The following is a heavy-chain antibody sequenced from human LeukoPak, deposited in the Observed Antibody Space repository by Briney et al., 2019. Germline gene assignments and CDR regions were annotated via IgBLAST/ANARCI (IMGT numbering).Heavy chain of an antibody. CDR2: ISSDGSIT. Sequence: GGSLRLSCAASGFTFNIYWMHWVRQAPGKGLVWVSLISSDGSITSYADSVKGRFTISRDNAKNAVYLQMNSLRVEDTAVYYCARRVGSSESSYYFDYWGQGTLVTVSS. V-gene: IGHV3-74*01. CDR1: GFTFNIYW. J-gene: IGHJ4*02. CDR3: ARRVGSSESSYYFDY. D-gene: IGHD3-22*01.